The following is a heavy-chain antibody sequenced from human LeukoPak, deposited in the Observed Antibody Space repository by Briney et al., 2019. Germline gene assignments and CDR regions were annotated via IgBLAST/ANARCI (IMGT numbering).Heavy chain of an antibody. V-gene: IGHV3-48*02. CDR2: ISSSSSTI. D-gene: IGHD6-19*01. CDR3: ARVRRYSSGWYVDY. J-gene: IGHJ4*02. Sequence: GGSLRLSCAASGFTFSDYGMNWVRQAPGKGLEWVSYISSSSSTIYYADSVKGRFTTSRDNAKNSLYLQMNSLRDEDTAVYYCARVRRYSSGWYVDYWGQGTLVAVSS. CDR1: GFTFSDYG.